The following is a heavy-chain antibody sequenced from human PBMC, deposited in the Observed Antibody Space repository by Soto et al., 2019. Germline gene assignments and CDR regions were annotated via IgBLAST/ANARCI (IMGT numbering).Heavy chain of an antibody. CDR3: ARDGARITVFGVVYYFDY. V-gene: IGHV1-3*01. CDR2: INDGNGNT. Sequence: ASVKISCKASGYTFSSHAMHWVRQDPGQRLEWMGWINDGNGNTKYSHNLQRSEAIITDTSASTAYMELRSLRSEETAVYYCARDGARITVFGVVYYFDYWGQGTLVTVSS. D-gene: IGHD3-3*01. J-gene: IGHJ4*02. CDR1: GYTFSSHA.